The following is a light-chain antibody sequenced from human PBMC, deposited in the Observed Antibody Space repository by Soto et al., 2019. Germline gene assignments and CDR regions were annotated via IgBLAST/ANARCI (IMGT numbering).Light chain of an antibody. CDR1: QSVSSSY. Sequence: EIVFTQSPGTLSLSPGERATLSCRASQSVSSSYLAWYQQKPGQAPRLLIYGASSRATGIPDRFSGSGSGTDFTLSISRLEPEDFAVYYCQQHDDSPGTFGQGTKVDIK. J-gene: IGKJ1*01. CDR3: QQHDDSPGT. V-gene: IGKV3-20*01. CDR2: GAS.